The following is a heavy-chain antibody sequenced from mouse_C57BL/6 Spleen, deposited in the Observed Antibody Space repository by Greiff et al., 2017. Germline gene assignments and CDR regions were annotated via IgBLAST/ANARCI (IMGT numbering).Heavy chain of an antibody. J-gene: IGHJ2*01. CDR3: ARYYYGSSYVRGFDY. CDR1: GYTFTSYW. CDR2: IYPGSGST. V-gene: IGHV1-55*01. D-gene: IGHD1-1*01. Sequence: VQLQQPGAELVKPGASVKMSCKASGYTFTSYWITWVKQRPGQGLEWIGDIYPGSGSTNYNDKFKSKATLTVDTSSSTAYMQLSSLTSEDSAVYHCARYYYGSSYVRGFDYWGQGTTLTVSS.